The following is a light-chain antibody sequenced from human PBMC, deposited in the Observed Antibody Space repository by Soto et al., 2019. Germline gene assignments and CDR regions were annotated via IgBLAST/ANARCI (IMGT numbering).Light chain of an antibody. CDR2: DAS. CDR1: QSLNNY. Sequence: DIQMTQAPSTLSASFGDRVTITCRASQSLNNYLAWYQQKPGKAPKLLIYDASTLERGVPSRFSGTGSGTEFTLTISSLQPDDVATYCCQQYYRSSITLGQVTRPAI. V-gene: IGKV1-5*01. CDR3: QQYYRSSIT. J-gene: IGKJ5*01.